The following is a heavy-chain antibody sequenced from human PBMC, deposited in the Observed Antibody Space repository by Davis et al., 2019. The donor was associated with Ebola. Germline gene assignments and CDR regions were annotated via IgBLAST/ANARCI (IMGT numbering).Heavy chain of an antibody. CDR1: GGTFSSYA. Sequence: SVKVSCKASGGTFSSYAISWVRQAPGQGLEWMGRIIPILGIANYAQKFQGRVTITADKSTSTAYMELSSLRSEDTAVYYCARTRAYYDSSGFSLDYWGQGTLVTVSP. CDR3: ARTRAYYDSSGFSLDY. D-gene: IGHD3-22*01. CDR2: IIPILGIA. V-gene: IGHV1-69*04. J-gene: IGHJ4*02.